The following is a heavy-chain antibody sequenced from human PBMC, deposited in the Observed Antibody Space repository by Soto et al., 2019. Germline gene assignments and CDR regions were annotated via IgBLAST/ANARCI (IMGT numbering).Heavy chain of an antibody. D-gene: IGHD6-6*01. CDR2: VSGSGINT. V-gene: IGHV3-23*01. CDR1: GFTFTGYG. Sequence: GGSLRLSCAASGFTFTGYGVSWVRQAPGKGLEWVSAVSGSGINTYYADSVKGRFTISRDNSKNTLYLQMNSLRAEDTAVYYCAKHLGARRNFHYWGQGTLVTVS. CDR3: AKHLGARRNFHY. J-gene: IGHJ4*02.